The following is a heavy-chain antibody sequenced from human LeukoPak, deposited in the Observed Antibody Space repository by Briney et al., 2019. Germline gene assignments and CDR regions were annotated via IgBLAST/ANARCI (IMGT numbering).Heavy chain of an antibody. CDR3: ARDSVLIAVAVRGAFDI. J-gene: IGHJ3*02. CDR1: GFSFDDYG. D-gene: IGHD6-19*01. V-gene: IGHV3-20*04. CDR2: INWNGGST. Sequence: GGSLRLSCAASGFSFDDYGMNWVRQAPGKGLEWVSGINWNGGSTGYADSVKGRFTISRDNAKNSLYLQMNSLRAEDTALYYCARDSVLIAVAVRGAFDIWGQGTMVTVSS.